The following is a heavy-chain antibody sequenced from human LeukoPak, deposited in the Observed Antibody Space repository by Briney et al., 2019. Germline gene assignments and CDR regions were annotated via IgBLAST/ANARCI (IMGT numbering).Heavy chain of an antibody. CDR3: ARNLLDSSGPDAFDI. J-gene: IGHJ3*02. CDR2: IYHSGST. CDR1: GGSISSGGYS. D-gene: IGHD6-19*01. V-gene: IGHV4-30-2*01. Sequence: PSQTLSLTCAVSGGSISSGGYSWSWIRQPPGKGLEWIGYIYHSGSTYYSPSLKSRVTISVDRSKNQFSLKLSSVTAADTAVYYCARNLLDSSGPDAFDIRGQGTMVTVSS.